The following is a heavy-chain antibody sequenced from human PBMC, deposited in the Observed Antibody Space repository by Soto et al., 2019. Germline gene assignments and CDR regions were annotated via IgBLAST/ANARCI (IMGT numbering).Heavy chain of an antibody. CDR2: ISSSSSYI. J-gene: IGHJ5*02. CDR1: VFTFISYS. V-gene: IGHV3-21*01. D-gene: IGHD4-17*01. CDR3: ARVFPYGDSNWFDP. Sequence: WGSPRLSCSSSVFTFISYSMNWFRQAPGKWLEWVSSISSSSSYIYYADSVKGRFTISRDNAKNSLYLQMNSLRAEDTAVYYCARVFPYGDSNWFDPWGQGTLVTVSS.